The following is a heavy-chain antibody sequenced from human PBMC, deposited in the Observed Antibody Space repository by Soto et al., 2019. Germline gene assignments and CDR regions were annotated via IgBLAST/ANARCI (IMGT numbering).Heavy chain of an antibody. CDR3: TRQRSEFWFDP. V-gene: IGHV4-39*01. D-gene: IGHD6-19*01. CDR1: DCSISSSSYF. Sequence: SDTLSLTFSVPDCSISSSSYFWCWILQPPGKGLEWIGSIYYSGSTYYNPSLKSRVTVSVDTSKNQFSLKLSSVTAADTAVYYCTRQRSEFWFDPWGQRTLVTVSS. J-gene: IGHJ5*02. CDR2: IYYSGST.